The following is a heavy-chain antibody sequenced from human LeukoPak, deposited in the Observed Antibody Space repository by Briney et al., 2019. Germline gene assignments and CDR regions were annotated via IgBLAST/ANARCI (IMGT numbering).Heavy chain of an antibody. V-gene: IGHV1-69*06. CDR1: GGTFSSYA. CDR3: ARVRELWSAVVSYYFDH. D-gene: IGHD5-18*01. J-gene: IGHJ4*02. Sequence: SVKVSCKASGGTFSSYAISWVRQAPGQGLEWMGGIIPIFGTANYAQKFQGRVTITADKSTSTAYMELSSLRSEDTAVYYCARVRELWSAVVSYYFDHWGQGTLVTVSS. CDR2: IIPIFGTA.